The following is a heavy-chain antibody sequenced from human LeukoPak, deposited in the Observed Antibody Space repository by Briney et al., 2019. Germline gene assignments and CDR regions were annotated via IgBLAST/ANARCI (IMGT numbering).Heavy chain of an antibody. CDR3: AKDRSSSWYLLFDY. CDR1: GFTFSSYG. D-gene: IGHD6-13*01. CDR2: ISYDGSNK. V-gene: IGHV3-30*18. J-gene: IGHJ4*02. Sequence: GGSLRLSCAASGFTFSSYGMHWVRQAPRKGLEGVAVISYDGSNKYYEDSVKGRFTISRDNSKNTLYLQMNSLRAEDTAVYYCAKDRSSSWYLLFDYWGQGTLVTVSS.